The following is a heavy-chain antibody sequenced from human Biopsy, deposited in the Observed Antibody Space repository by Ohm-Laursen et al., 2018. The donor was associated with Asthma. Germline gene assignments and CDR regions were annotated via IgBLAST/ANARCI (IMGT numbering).Heavy chain of an antibody. V-gene: IGHV1-18*01. CDR2: ISVYNGNT. J-gene: IGHJ6*02. CDR3: ARAVDYSHYYCIDV. CDR1: GYTFNSAG. Sequence: DSVKVSCKTSGYTFNSAGITWVRQAPGQGLEWMGWISVYNGNTKVAQKLQDRVTMITDTSTSTAYMELRSLRSDDTAVYFCARAVDYSHYYCIDVWGQGTTVTVS. D-gene: IGHD3-10*01.